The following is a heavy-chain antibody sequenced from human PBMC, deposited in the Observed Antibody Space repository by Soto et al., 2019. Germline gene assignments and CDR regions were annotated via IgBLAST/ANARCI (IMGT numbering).Heavy chain of an antibody. CDR2: ISAYNGNT. Sequence: AASVKVSCKASGYTFTSYGISWVRQAPGQGLEWMGWISAYNGNTNYAQKLQGRVTMTTDTSTSTAYMELRSLRSDDTAVYYCARAGTVQLWLRPYFDYWGQGTLVTVSS. J-gene: IGHJ4*02. CDR3: ARAGTVQLWLRPYFDY. D-gene: IGHD5-18*01. V-gene: IGHV1-18*04. CDR1: GYTFTSYG.